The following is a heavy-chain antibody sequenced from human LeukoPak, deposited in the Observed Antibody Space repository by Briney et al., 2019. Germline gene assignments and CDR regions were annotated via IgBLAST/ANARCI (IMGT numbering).Heavy chain of an antibody. Sequence: PGGSLRLSCAASGFTFSSYPMHWVRQAPGKGLEWVALISSDGSDKKYADSVKGRFTISRDNSKNTLYLQMNSLRAEDTAVYYCAKGGYYYYGMDVWGQGTTVTVSS. J-gene: IGHJ6*02. CDR2: ISSDGSDK. CDR3: AKGGYYYYGMDV. V-gene: IGHV3-30-3*01. CDR1: GFTFSSYP.